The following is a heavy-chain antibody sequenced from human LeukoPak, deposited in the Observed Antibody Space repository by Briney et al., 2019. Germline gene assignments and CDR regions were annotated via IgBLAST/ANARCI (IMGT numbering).Heavy chain of an antibody. CDR3: ARDATLTTTGSIRWFDP. J-gene: IGHJ5*02. CDR1: GGTFSSYA. D-gene: IGHD4/OR15-4a*01. Sequence: SVKASCKASGGTFSSYAISWVRQAPGQGLEWMGGIIPIFGTANYAQKFQGRVTITADKSTSTAYMELSSLRSEDTAVYYCARDATLTTTGSIRWFDPWGQGTLVTVSS. CDR2: IIPIFGTA. V-gene: IGHV1-69*06.